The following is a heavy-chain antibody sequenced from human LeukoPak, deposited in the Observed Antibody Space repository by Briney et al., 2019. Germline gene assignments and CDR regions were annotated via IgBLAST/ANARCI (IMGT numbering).Heavy chain of an antibody. V-gene: IGHV3-7*01. CDR1: GINFRGYW. J-gene: IGHJ4*02. CDR2: MKQDGSEK. CDR3: ARGLGHTGYDLYDY. Sequence: GGSLRLSCAVSGINFRGYWMAWVRQAPGKGLEWVANMKQDGSEKYYVDSVKGRFTFSRDNAKNSLYLEMNSLRVEDTAVYYCARGLGHTGYDLYDYWGQGTLVTVSS. D-gene: IGHD5-12*01.